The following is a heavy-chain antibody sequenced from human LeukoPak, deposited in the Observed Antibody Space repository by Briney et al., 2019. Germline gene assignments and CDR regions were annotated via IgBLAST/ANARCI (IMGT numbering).Heavy chain of an antibody. Sequence: GGSLRLSCAASGFTFSSYVMSWVRQAPGKGLEWVSPISGSGGSTYYADSVRGRFTISRDNSKNTLYLQMNSLRAEDTAVYYCAKPSQDYGDYGDAFDIWGQGTMVTVSP. J-gene: IGHJ3*02. CDR2: ISGSGGST. D-gene: IGHD4-17*01. V-gene: IGHV3-23*01. CDR3: AKPSQDYGDYGDAFDI. CDR1: GFTFSSYV.